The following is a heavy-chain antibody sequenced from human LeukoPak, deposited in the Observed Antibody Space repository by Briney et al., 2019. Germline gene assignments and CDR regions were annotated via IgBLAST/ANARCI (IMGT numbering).Heavy chain of an antibody. Sequence: PGGSLRLSCAASGFTFSSYGMNWVRQAPGKGLEWVSAISDSGGNKYYADSVKGRSTISRDNPRNTLYLQMNSLRAEDTAIYYCAKRIQYSSSSAYFDYWGQGTLVTVSS. V-gene: IGHV3-23*01. CDR3: AKRIQYSSSSAYFDY. CDR2: ISDSGGNK. D-gene: IGHD6-6*01. CDR1: GFTFSSYG. J-gene: IGHJ4*02.